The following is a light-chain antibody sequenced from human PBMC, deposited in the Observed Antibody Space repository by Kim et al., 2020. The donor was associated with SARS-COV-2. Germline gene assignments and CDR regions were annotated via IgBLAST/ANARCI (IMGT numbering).Light chain of an antibody. CDR3: SSYTGNTVV. Sequence: QSALTQPASVSGSPGQSITISCTGTSSDIGDYNYVSWYQQHPGKVPKLMIYDVINRPSGVSNRFSGSKSGNTASLTISGLQAEDEADYYCSSYTGNTVVFGGGTQLTVL. CDR1: SSDIGDYNY. J-gene: IGLJ2*01. V-gene: IGLV2-14*03. CDR2: DVI.